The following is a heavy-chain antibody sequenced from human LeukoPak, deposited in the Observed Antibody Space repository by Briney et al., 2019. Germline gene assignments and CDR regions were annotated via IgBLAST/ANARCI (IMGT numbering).Heavy chain of an antibody. CDR2: AYYTGTI. D-gene: IGHD6-19*01. CDR3: GRHVSNGWDYHYGLDV. Sequence: SETLSLTCTVPGGSVFSTGRYCGWIRQPPGKGLEWIGSAYYTGTIYSPPSLKSRLTISVDTSKNQFALTLSSVTAADTAVYYCGRHVSNGWDYHYGLDVWGRGTTVTVSS. V-gene: IGHV4-39*01. CDR1: GGSVFSTGRY. J-gene: IGHJ6*02.